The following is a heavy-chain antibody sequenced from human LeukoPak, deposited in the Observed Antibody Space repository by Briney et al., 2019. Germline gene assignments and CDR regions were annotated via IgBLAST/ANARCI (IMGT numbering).Heavy chain of an antibody. CDR2: ISWNSGSI. V-gene: IGHV3-9*01. J-gene: IGHJ4*02. CDR3: ARDRYSGSYYVPGFDY. Sequence: GRSLRLSCAASGFTFGDYAMHWARQAPGKGLEWVSGISWNSGSIGYADSVKGRFTISRDNAKNSLYLQMNSLRAEATAVYYCARDRYSGSYYVPGFDYWGQGTLVTVSS. CDR1: GFTFGDYA. D-gene: IGHD1-26*01.